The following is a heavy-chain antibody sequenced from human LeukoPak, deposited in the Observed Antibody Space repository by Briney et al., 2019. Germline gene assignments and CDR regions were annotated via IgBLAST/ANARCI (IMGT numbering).Heavy chain of an antibody. D-gene: IGHD3-22*01. CDR2: ISSSGSRI. Sequence: GGSLRLSCAASGFTFSDYYMSWIRQAPGKGLEWVSYISSSGSRIYYADSVKGRFTISRDNAKNSLYLQMKSLRAEDTAVYYCAKEDYYDSRGAFDIWGQGTMATVSS. V-gene: IGHV3-11*01. CDR1: GFTFSDYY. CDR3: AKEDYYDSRGAFDI. J-gene: IGHJ3*02.